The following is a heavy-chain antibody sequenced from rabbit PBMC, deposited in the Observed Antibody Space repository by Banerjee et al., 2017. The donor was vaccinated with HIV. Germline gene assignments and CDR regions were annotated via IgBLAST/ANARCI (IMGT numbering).Heavy chain of an antibody. CDR1: GFSFGSSYY. CDR3: AKKNDGNMGL. J-gene: IGHJ4*01. CDR2: IYAGYSDIT. V-gene: IGHV1S40*01. D-gene: IGHD3-1*01. Sequence: QSLEESGGDLVKPGASLTLTCTASGFSFGSSYYMCWVRQAPGKGLEWIGCIYAGYSDITYFASWAKGRFTISKTSSTTVTLQMTRLTAADTATYFCAKKNDGNMGLGGPGTLVSVS.